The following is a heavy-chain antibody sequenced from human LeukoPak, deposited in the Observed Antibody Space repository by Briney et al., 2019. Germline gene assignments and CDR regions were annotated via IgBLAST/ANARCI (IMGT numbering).Heavy chain of an antibody. V-gene: IGHV3-53*01. CDR3: ARERIVSDAFDI. J-gene: IGHJ3*02. CDR2: IYSGGST. CDR1: GFTVSSNY. Sequence: GGSLGLSCAASGFTVSSNYMSWVRQAPGKGLEWVSVIYSGGSTYYADSVKGRFTISRDNSKNTLYLQMNSLRAEDTAVYYCARERIVSDAFDIWGQGTMVTVSS. D-gene: IGHD3-22*01.